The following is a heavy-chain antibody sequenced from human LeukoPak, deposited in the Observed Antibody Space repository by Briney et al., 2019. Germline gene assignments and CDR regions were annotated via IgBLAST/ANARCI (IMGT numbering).Heavy chain of an antibody. J-gene: IGHJ4*02. D-gene: IGHD5-24*01. V-gene: IGHV4-30-4*08. CDR1: GGSISSGDYY. CDR2: IYYSGST. CDR3: ARVDWLQLIPFDY. Sequence: PSETLSLTCTVSGGSISSGDYYWSWIRQPPGKGLEWIGYIYYSGSTYYNPSLKSRVTISVDTSKNQFSLKLSSVTAADTAVYYCARVDWLQLIPFDYWGQGTLVTVSS.